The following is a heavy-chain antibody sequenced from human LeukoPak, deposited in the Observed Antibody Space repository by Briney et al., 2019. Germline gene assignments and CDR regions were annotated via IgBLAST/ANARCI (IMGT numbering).Heavy chain of an antibody. CDR3: ARAPAGGPLRFFDC. CDR1: GYTFTDYY. CDR2: VNPNTGGT. J-gene: IGHJ5*01. Sequence: GASVRVSCKTSGYTFTDYYFHWVRQAPGQGLEWMGFVNPNTGGTKFAQNFQGRVTMTRDTPISTAYMEVNSLTLDDTAVYYCARAPAGGPLRFFDCWGQGTLVTVSS. D-gene: IGHD3-3*01. V-gene: IGHV1-2*02.